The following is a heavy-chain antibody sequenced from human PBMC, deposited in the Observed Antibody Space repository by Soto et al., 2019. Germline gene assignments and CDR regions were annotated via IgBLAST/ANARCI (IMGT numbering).Heavy chain of an antibody. CDR2: ISRDGTRI. D-gene: IGHD3-3*01. CDR3: ARDLENDGNYHMDV. V-gene: IGHV3-74*03. J-gene: IGHJ6*03. CDR1: GFTFSRYW. Sequence: EVQLVESGGGLVQPGGSLRLSCAAAGFTFSRYWMHWVRQAPGKGLMWVSRISRDGTRITYTDFVKGRFTIPRDNAKNTLYLQMNSLRAEDTAVYYCARDLENDGNYHMDVWGSGTTVTVSS.